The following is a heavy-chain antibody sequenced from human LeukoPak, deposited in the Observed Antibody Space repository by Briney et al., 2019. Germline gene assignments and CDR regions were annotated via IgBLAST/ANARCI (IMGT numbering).Heavy chain of an antibody. CDR3: ANPPTVTSFDY. CDR2: INHSGST. Sequence: SETLSLTCAVYGGSFSGYYWSWIRQPPGKGLEWIGEINHSGSTNYNPSLKSRVTISVDTSKNQFSLKLSSVTAADTAVYHCANPPTVTSFDYWGQGTLVTVSS. D-gene: IGHD4-11*01. J-gene: IGHJ4*02. CDR1: GGSFSGYY. V-gene: IGHV4-34*01.